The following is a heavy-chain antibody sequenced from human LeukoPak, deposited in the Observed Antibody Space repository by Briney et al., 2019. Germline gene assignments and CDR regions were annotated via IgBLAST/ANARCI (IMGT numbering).Heavy chain of an antibody. J-gene: IGHJ4*02. Sequence: SETLSLTCTVSGGSIRSYYWSWIRQAPGKGLEWIGFISYSGYTSYSPSLKSRVAISVDTSKSQFSLRLSSLTAADTAIYYCARGRNDSGGMFFDSWAQGTLVTVSS. CDR3: ARGRNDSGGMFFDS. CDR2: ISYSGYT. V-gene: IGHV4-59*01. D-gene: IGHD4-23*01. CDR1: GGSIRSYY.